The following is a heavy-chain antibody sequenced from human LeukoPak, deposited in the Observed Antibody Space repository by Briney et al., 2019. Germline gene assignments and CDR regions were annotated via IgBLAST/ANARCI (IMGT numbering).Heavy chain of an antibody. J-gene: IGHJ6*02. CDR1: GFTFSSYG. D-gene: IGHD2-15*01. CDR3: AKRPSGNYGMDV. CDR2: ISYDGSNK. Sequence: GGSLRLSCAASGFTFSSYGMHWVRQAPGKGLEWVAVISYDGSNKYYADSVKGRFTISRDNSKNTLYLQMNSLRAEDTAVYYCAKRPSGNYGMDVWGQGTTVTVSS. V-gene: IGHV3-30*18.